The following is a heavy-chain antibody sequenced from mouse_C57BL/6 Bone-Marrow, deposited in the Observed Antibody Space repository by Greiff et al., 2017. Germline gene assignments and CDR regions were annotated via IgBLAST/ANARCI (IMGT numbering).Heavy chain of an antibody. V-gene: IGHV1-19*01. D-gene: IGHD1-1*01. CDR2: INPYNGGT. J-gene: IGHJ2*01. CDR3: ARYEFITTVVAKYYFDY. Sequence: EVQLHQSGPVLVKPGASVKMSCKASGYTFTDYYMNWVKQSHGKSLEWIGVINPYNGGTSYNQKFKGKATLTVDKSSSTAYMELNSLTSEDSAVYYCARYEFITTVVAKYYFDYWGQGTTRTVSS. CDR1: GYTFTDYY.